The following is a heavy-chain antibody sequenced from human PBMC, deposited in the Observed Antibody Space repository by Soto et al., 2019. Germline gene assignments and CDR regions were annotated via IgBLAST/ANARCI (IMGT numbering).Heavy chain of an antibody. CDR3: AKGTGDFYCSSTSCYYPTRYNWYDP. D-gene: IGHD2-2*01. CDR1: GFTFSSYA. Sequence: GGSQRLSCAASGFTFSSYAMSWVRQAPGKGLEWVSAISGSGGSTYYADSVKGRFTIPRDNSKNTLYLQMNSLRAEDTAVYYCAKGTGDFYCSSTSCYYPTRYNWYDPWGQGTLVTVSS. CDR2: ISGSGGST. V-gene: IGHV3-23*01. J-gene: IGHJ5*02.